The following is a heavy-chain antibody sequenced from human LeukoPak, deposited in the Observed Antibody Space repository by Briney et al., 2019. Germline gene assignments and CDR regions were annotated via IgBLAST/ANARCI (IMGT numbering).Heavy chain of an antibody. V-gene: IGHV3-23*01. J-gene: IGHJ3*02. CDR1: GGSISSSSYY. D-gene: IGHD2-2*01. CDR2: ISGSGGST. CDR3: AKGSSSTNPPDAFDI. Sequence: ETLSLTCTVSGGSISSSSYYWGWIRQPPGKGLEWVSAISGSGGSTYYADSVKGRFTISRDNSKNTLYLQMNSLRAEDTAVYYCAKGSSSTNPPDAFDIWGQGTMVTVSS.